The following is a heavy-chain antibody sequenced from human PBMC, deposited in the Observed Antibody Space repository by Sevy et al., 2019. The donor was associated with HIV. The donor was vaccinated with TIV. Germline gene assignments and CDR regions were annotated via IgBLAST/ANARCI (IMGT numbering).Heavy chain of an antibody. CDR1: GFTFTNSA. V-gene: IGHV3-23*01. CDR3: ARERDDSSGFGMDV. J-gene: IGHJ6*02. Sequence: GESLKISCAASGFTFTNSAMRWVRQAPGKGLEWVSTISDSAGSTYYADSVKGRFTISRDNAKKSLFLQMNSLRAEDTAVYYCARERDDSSGFGMDVWGQGTTVTVSS. D-gene: IGHD5-12*01. CDR2: ISDSAGST.